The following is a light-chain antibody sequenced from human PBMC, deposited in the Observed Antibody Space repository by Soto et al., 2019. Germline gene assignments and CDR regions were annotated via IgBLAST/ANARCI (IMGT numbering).Light chain of an antibody. CDR1: SGYSNYK. V-gene: IGLV9-49*01. CDR2: VGTGGIVG. J-gene: IGLJ2*01. CDR3: GADHGSGSNFFVV. Sequence: QSVLTQPPSASASLGASVTLTCTLSSGYSNYKVDWYQQRPGKGPRFVMRVGTGGIVGSKGDGIPDRFSVLGSGLNRYLTIKNIQEEDESDYHCGADHGSGSNFFVVFGGGTKLTVV.